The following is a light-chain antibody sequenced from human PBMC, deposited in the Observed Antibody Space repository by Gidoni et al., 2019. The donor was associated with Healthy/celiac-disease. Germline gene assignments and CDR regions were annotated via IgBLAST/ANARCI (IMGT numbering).Light chain of an antibody. CDR1: SSYVGGYNY. CDR3: ISYAGSNSVV. V-gene: IGLV2-8*01. CDR2: EVS. Sequence: QSALTQPPSASGSPGQSVTLSCTGTSSYVGGYNYVSWYQQHPGTAPKLMLYEVSKRPSGVPDRFSGSKAGNTASLTVSGLQAEDEADYYCISYAGSNSVVFGGGTKLTVL. J-gene: IGLJ2*01.